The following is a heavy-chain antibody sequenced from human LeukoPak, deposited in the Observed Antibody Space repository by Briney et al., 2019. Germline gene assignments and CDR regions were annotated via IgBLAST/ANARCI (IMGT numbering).Heavy chain of an antibody. Sequence: PSETLSLTCTVSGGSISSYYWSWIRQPPGKGLEWIGYIYYSGSTNYNPSLKTRGTISVYTSKNQFSLKLSSVTAADKAVYYCARGSWDIVVVPAAMETDAFDIWGQGTMVTVSS. CDR3: ARGSWDIVVVPAAMETDAFDI. D-gene: IGHD2-2*01. CDR2: IYYSGST. CDR1: GGSISSYY. J-gene: IGHJ3*02. V-gene: IGHV4-59*01.